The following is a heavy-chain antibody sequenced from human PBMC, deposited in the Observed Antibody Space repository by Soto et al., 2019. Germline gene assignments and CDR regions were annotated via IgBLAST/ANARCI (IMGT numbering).Heavy chain of an antibody. CDR2: ISSSSSTI. J-gene: IGHJ4*02. CDR1: GFTFSSYS. D-gene: IGHD5-18*01. Sequence: EVQLVESGGGLVQPGGSLRLSCAASGFTFSSYSMNWVRQAPGKGLEWVSYISSSSSTIYYADSVKGRFTISRDNAKNSRYLQMNSLRDEDTAVYYCARDRRRTAMVYDYWGQGTLVTVSS. CDR3: ARDRRRTAMVYDY. V-gene: IGHV3-48*02.